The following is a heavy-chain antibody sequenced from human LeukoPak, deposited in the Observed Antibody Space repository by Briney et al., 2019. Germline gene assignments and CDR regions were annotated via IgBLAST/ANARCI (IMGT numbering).Heavy chain of an antibody. D-gene: IGHD3-9*01. V-gene: IGHV1-2*02. CDR3: ARALPAYDILTGYFLGPPFDY. CDR1: GYTFTGYY. CDR2: INPNSGGT. Sequence: GASVKVSCKASGYTFTGYYMHWVRQAPGQGLEWMGWINPNSGGTNYAQKFQGRVTMTRDTSISTAYMELSRLRSDDTAVYYCARALPAYDILTGYFLGPPFDYWGQGTLVTVSS. J-gene: IGHJ4*02.